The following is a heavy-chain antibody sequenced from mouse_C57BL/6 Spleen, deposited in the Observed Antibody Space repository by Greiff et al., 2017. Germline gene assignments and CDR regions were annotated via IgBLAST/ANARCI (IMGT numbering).Heavy chain of an antibody. D-gene: IGHD3-3*01. V-gene: IGHV1-59*01. CDR3: ARGDALRAWFAY. CDR2: IDPSDSYT. CDR1: GYTFTSYW. Sequence: QVQLKQPGAELVRPGTSVKLSCKASGYTFTSYWMHWVKQRPGQGLEWIGVIDPSDSYTNYNQKFKGKATLTVDTSSSTAYMQLSSLTSEDSAVYYCARGDALRAWFAYWGQGTLVTVSA. J-gene: IGHJ3*01.